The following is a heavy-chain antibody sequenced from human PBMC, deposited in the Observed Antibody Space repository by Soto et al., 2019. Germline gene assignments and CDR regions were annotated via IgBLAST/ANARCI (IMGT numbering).Heavy chain of an antibody. Sequence: GGFLILPCAASGFNFRDYAMNWVSTTPGKGLEWVSAIDSSGDGTYYADSVKGRFTISRDNSKSTLYLQMNSLRADDSVVYYCAKVKYSSGSGTFDFWGQGTLVTVSS. J-gene: IGHJ4*02. CDR3: AKVKYSSGSGTFDF. CDR1: GFNFRDYA. V-gene: IGHV3-23*01. D-gene: IGHD6-19*01. CDR2: IDSSGDGT.